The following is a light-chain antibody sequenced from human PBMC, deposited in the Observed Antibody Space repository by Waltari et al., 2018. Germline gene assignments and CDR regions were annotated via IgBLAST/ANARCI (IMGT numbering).Light chain of an antibody. Sequence: EIVLTQSPGTASLSPGERATLSCRASQSVGSSSLAWYQQKPGQAPRRVIYRASRRATGFPDRFGGSGSGADFSLTIRRLDPEDFAVYYGQQHGTLPGTFDQGAKVEI. CDR1: QSVGSSS. J-gene: IGKJ1*01. CDR2: RAS. V-gene: IGKV3-20*01. CDR3: QQHGTLPGT.